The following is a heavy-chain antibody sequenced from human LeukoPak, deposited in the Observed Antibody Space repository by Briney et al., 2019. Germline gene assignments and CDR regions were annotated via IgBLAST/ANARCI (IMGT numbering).Heavy chain of an antibody. CDR1: GGSFSGYY. D-gene: IGHD6-13*01. Sequence: SETLSLICAVYGGSFSGYYWSWIRQPPGKGLEWIGEINHSGSTNYNPSLKSRVTSKNQFSLKLSSVTAADTAVYYCARAVAAAGSFDYWGQGTLVTVSS. V-gene: IGHV4-34*01. CDR3: ARAVAAAGSFDY. CDR2: INHSGST. J-gene: IGHJ4*02.